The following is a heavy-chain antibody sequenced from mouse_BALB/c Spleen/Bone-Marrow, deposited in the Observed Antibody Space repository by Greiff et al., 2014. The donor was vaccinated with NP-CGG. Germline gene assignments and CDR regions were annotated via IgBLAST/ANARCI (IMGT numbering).Heavy chain of an antibody. CDR1: GFSLTTYG. CDR3: ARNHRGYYFDY. J-gene: IGHJ2*01. V-gene: IGHV2-2*02. D-gene: IGHD3-1*01. CDR2: IWTGGST. Sequence: VKLVESGPGLVQPSQSLSITCTVSGFSLTTYGVHWVRQSPGEGLEWLGVIWTGGSTDYNAAFISRLSISKDNSKSQVFFEMNSLQANDTAIYYCARNHRGYYFDYWGQGTTLTVSS.